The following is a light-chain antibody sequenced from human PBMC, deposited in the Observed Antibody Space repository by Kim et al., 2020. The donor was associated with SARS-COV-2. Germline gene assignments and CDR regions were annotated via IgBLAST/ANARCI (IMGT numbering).Light chain of an antibody. CDR2: RNS. J-gene: IGLJ2*01. Sequence: QSVLTQPPSASETPGQRVTISCSGSSSNIGSNFVSWFQQLPGTAPKLLIYRNSQRPSGVPDRFSASKSGTSASLAISGLRSEDEADYYCAAWDDSLSGVVFGGGTKLTVL. CDR1: SSNIGSNF. CDR3: AAWDDSLSGVV. V-gene: IGLV1-47*01.